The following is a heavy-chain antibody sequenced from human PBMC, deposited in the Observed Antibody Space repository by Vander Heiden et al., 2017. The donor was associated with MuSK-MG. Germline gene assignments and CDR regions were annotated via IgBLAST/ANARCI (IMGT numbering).Heavy chain of an antibody. V-gene: IGHV1-8*03. CDR3: ARLCYDYSNYAYMDV. CDR1: GYTFTSYD. Sequence: QVQLVQSGAEVKKPGASVKVSCKASGYTFTSYDINWVRQATGQGLEWMGWMNPNSGNTGYAQKFQGRVTITRSTSISTAYMELSSLRSEDTAVYYYARLCYDYSNYAYMDVWGKGTTVTVSS. D-gene: IGHD4-4*01. CDR2: MNPNSGNT. J-gene: IGHJ6*03.